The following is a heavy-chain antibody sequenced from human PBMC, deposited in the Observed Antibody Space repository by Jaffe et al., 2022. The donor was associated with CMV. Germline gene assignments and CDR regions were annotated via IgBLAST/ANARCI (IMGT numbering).Heavy chain of an antibody. D-gene: IGHD3-22*01. V-gene: IGHV4-4*02. CDR2: IYHSGST. CDR3: ARDLRIMEDYYDSSGYHDYYYYMDV. CDR1: GGSISSSNW. Sequence: QVQLQESGPGLVKPSGTLSLTCAVSGGSISSSNWWSWVRQPPGKGLEWIGEIYHSGSTNYNPSLKSRVTISVDKSKNQFSLKLSSVTAADTAVYYCARDLRIMEDYYDSSGYHDYYYYMDVWGKGTTVTVSS. J-gene: IGHJ6*03.